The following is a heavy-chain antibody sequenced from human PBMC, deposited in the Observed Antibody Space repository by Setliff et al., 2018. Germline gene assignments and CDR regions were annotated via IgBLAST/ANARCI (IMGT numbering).Heavy chain of an antibody. CDR1: GFTFSRYG. CDR2: I. D-gene: IGHD3-22*01. V-gene: IGHV3-33*06. CDR3: AKDTYYYDSSGYYVFDY. J-gene: IGHJ4*02. Sequence: SLRLSCAASGFTFSRYGMHWVRQPPGKGLEWVAVIYYADFVKGRFTISRDNSKNTLYLQMNSLRVEDTAVYYCAKDTYYYDSSGYYVFDYWGQGTLVTVSS.